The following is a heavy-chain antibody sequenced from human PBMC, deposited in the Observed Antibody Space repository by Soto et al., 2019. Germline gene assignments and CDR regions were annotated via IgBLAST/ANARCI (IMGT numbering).Heavy chain of an antibody. J-gene: IGHJ5*02. Sequence: PSETLSLTCTVSGGSISSGGYYWSWIRQHPGKGLEWIGYIYYSGSTYYNPSLKSRVTISVDTSKNQFSLKLSSVTAADTAVYYCARSPEKKAMQMTNWFDPWGQGTLVTVSS. CDR1: GGSISSGGYY. V-gene: IGHV4-31*03. CDR3: ARSPEKKAMQMTNWFDP. CDR2: IYYSGST. D-gene: IGHD2-2*01.